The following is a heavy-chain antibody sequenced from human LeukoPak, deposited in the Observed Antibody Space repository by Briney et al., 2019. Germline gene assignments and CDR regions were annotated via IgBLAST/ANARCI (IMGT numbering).Heavy chain of an antibody. CDR2: IYYSGST. CDR1: GVSISSYY. D-gene: IGHD3-3*01. V-gene: IGHV4-59*01. CDR3: ARQTYYDFWSGYTQPFDI. Sequence: SETLSLTCTVSGVSISSYYWSWIRQPPGKGLEWIGYIYYSGSTNYNPSLKSRVTISVDTSKKQFSLKLSSVTAADTAVYYCARQTYYDFWSGYTQPFDIWGQGKMVTVSS. J-gene: IGHJ3*02.